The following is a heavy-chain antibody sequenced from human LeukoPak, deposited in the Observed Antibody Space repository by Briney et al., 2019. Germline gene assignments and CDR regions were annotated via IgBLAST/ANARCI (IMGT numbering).Heavy chain of an antibody. CDR1: GFTFSNYD. V-gene: IGHV3-21*01. CDR2: ISSSSSYI. Sequence: PGGSLRLSCAASGFTFSNYDMHWVRQAPGKGLEWASAISSSSSYIYYADSIKGRFTISRDNAENSLYLQMNSLRAVDTAVYFCARGEEKATITALDSWGQGTLVTVSS. D-gene: IGHD5-24*01. CDR3: ARGEEKATITALDS. J-gene: IGHJ4*02.